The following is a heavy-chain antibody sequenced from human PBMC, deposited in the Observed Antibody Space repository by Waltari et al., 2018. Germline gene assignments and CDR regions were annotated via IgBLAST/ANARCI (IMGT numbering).Heavy chain of an antibody. CDR2: IYRGGSST. CDR1: GFTFSSYA. Sequence: EVQLLESGGGLVQPGGSLRLSCAASGFTFSSYAMSWVRQAPGKGLEWASVIYRGGSSTYYADSVKGRFTISRDNSKNTLYLQMNSRRAEDTAVYYWAKVEGYYYYYMDVWGKGTTVTVSS. CDR3: AKVEGYYYYYMDV. J-gene: IGHJ6*03. V-gene: IGHV3-23*03.